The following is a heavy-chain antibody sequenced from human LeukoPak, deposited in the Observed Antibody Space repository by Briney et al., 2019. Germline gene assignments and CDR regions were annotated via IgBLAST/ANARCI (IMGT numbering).Heavy chain of an antibody. CDR1: GGSFSGYY. D-gene: IGHD4-17*01. J-gene: IGHJ4*02. V-gene: IGHV4-34*01. CDR2: INHSGST. Sequence: SETLSLTCAVYGGSFSGYYWSWIRQPPGKGLEWIGEINHSGSTNYNPSLKSRVTIPVDTSKNQFSLKLSSVTAADTAVYYCARRYLRCSGYFDYWGQGTLVTVSS. CDR3: ARRYLRCSGYFDY.